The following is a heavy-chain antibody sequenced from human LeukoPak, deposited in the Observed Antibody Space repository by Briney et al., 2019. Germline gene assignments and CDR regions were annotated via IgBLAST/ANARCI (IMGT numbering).Heavy chain of an antibody. CDR3: AREITGGAFDI. V-gene: IGHV4-39*07. CDR1: SASITSGTFY. CDR2: VFYSGTA. J-gene: IGHJ3*02. D-gene: IGHD3-16*01. Sequence: SETLSLTCTVSSASITSGTFYWAWIRQPPGKGLEWIGSVFYSGTAYYNPSLKSRVTISVDTSKNQFSLKLSSVTAADTAVYYCAREITGGAFDIWGQGTMVTVSS.